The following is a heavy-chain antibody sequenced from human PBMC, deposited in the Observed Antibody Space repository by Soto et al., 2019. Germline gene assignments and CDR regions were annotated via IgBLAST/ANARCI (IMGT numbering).Heavy chain of an antibody. CDR2: IRSSGSTI. CDR3: ARYFRQQWLVG. J-gene: IGHJ4*02. V-gene: IGHV3-11*01. CDR1: GFTFSDYY. Sequence: QVQLVESGGGLVKPGGSLRLSCAASGFTFSDYYMSWIRQAPGKGLEWVAYIRSSGSTIYYADSVKGRFTISRDNAKNTRYLQMNSVRAEDTAVYYCARYFRQQWLVGWGQGTLVTVSS. D-gene: IGHD5-18*01.